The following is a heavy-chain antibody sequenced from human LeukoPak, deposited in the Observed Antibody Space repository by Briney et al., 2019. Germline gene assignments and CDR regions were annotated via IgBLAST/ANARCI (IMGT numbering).Heavy chain of an antibody. V-gene: IGHV3-30*18. CDR1: GFTFSSYG. CDR2: ISYDGSNK. CDR3: AKEGIYCGGDCYLDY. J-gene: IGHJ4*02. D-gene: IGHD2-21*02. Sequence: GGSLRLSCAASGFTFSSYGMHWVRQAPGKGLEWVAVISYDGSNKYYADSVKGRFTISRDNSKNTLYLQMNSLRAEDTAVYYCAKEGIYCGGDCYLDYWGQGTLVTVSS.